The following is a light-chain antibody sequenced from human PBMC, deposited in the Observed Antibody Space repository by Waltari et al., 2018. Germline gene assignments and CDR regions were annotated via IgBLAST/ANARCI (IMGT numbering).Light chain of an antibody. CDR2: GAS. Sequence: EIVLTQSPGTLSLSPGEIATLSCRASQSVSSSYLAWYQQKPGQAPRLLIYGASSRAPGIPDRFSGSGSGTDFTLTISRLEPEDFAVYYCQQYGSSPLTFGGGTKVEIK. CDR1: QSVSSSY. J-gene: IGKJ4*01. V-gene: IGKV3-20*01. CDR3: QQYGSSPLT.